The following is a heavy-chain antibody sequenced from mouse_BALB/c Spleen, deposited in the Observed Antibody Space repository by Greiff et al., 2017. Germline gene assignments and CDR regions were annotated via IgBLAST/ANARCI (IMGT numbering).Heavy chain of an antibody. CDR3: ARVYRYDGFDY. Sequence: EVKLMESGPGLVKPSQSLSLTCSVTGYSITSGYYWNWIRQFPGNKLEWMGYISYDGSNNYNPSLKNRISITRDTSKNQFFLKLNSVTTEDTATYYCARVYRYDGFDYWGQGTTLTVSS. J-gene: IGHJ2*01. CDR1: GYSITSGYY. V-gene: IGHV3-6*02. CDR2: ISYDGSN. D-gene: IGHD2-14*01.